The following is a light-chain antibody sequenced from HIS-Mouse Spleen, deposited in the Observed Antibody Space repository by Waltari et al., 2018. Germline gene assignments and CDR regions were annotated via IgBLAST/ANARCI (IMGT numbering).Light chain of an antibody. Sequence: DVVMTQSPLSLPVTLGQPASISCRSSQRLVPSDGNTYLNWFQQRPGQSPRRLIYKVSNRDSGVPDRFSGSGSGTDFTLKISRVEAEDVGVYYCMQGTHWPITFGQGTKLEIK. CDR1: QRLVPSDGNTY. V-gene: IGKV2-30*02. CDR3: MQGTHWPIT. CDR2: KVS. J-gene: IGKJ2*01.